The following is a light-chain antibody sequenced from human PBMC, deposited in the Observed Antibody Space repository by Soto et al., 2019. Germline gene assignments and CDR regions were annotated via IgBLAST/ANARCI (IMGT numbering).Light chain of an antibody. Sequence: QSALTQPASVSGSPGQSITISCTGTSSDVGGYNYVSWYQQHPGKAPKLMIYGVSNRPSGVSNRFSGSKSGNTASLTISGLQAEDEADYYCSSYTSSIGVFGTGTKVTVL. CDR1: SSDVGGYNY. CDR2: GVS. CDR3: SSYTSSIGV. J-gene: IGLJ1*01. V-gene: IGLV2-14*01.